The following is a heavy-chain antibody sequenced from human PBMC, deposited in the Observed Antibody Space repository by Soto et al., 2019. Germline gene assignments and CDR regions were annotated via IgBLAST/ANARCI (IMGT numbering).Heavy chain of an antibody. V-gene: IGHV2-5*02. CDR1: GFSLSTSGVG. CDR2: IYWDEDK. J-gene: IGHJ4*02. CDR3: AHSLIPNWGSRGAFDY. D-gene: IGHD7-27*01. Sequence: QITLKESGPTLVKPTQTLTLTCTFSGFSLSTSGVGVGWIRQPPGKALEWLALIYWDEDKRYSPSLKRRLTITKDTSNNQVVLTMTHMDPVDTATYYCAHSLIPNWGSRGAFDYWGQGTLVTVSS.